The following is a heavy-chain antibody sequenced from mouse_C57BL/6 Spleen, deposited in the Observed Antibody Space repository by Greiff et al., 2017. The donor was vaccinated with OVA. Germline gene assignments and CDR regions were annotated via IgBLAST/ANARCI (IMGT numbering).Heavy chain of an antibody. CDR3: ARGRNDGYLFAY. D-gene: IGHD2-3*01. J-gene: IGHJ3*01. V-gene: IGHV1-52*01. Sequence: QVQLKQPGAELVRPGSSVKLSCKASGYTFTSYWMHWVKQRPIQGLEWIGNIDPSDSETHYNQKFKDKATLTVDKSSSTAYMQLSSLTSEDSAVYYCARGRNDGYLFAYWGQGTLVTVSA. CDR1: GYTFTSYW. CDR2: IDPSDSET.